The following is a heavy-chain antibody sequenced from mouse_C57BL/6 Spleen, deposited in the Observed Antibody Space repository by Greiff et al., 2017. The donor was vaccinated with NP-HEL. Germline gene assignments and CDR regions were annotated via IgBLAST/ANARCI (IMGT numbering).Heavy chain of an antibody. CDR1: GYTFTSYW. D-gene: IGHD2-3*01. CDR3: ARRDGYYGFAY. V-gene: IGHV1-55*01. Sequence: VQLQQSGAELVKPGASVRMSCKASGYTFTSYWITWVKQRPGQGLEWIGDIYPGSGSTNYNEKFKSKATLTVDTSSSTAYMQLSSLTSEDSAVYYCARRDGYYGFAYWGQGTLVTVSA. CDR2: IYPGSGST. J-gene: IGHJ3*01.